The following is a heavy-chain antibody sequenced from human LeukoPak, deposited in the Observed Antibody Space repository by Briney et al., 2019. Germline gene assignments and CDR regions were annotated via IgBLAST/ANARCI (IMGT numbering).Heavy chain of an antibody. CDR1: GFTFSSYA. J-gene: IGHJ4*02. CDR3: TTDGSGSYHGILSYFDY. Sequence: GGSLRLSCAASGFTFSSYAMSWVRQAPGKGLEWVGRIKSKTDGGTTDYAAPVKGRFTISRDDSKNTLYLQMNSLKTEDTAVYYCTTDGSGSYHGILSYFDYWGQGTLVTVSS. D-gene: IGHD3-10*01. V-gene: IGHV3-15*01. CDR2: IKSKTDGGTT.